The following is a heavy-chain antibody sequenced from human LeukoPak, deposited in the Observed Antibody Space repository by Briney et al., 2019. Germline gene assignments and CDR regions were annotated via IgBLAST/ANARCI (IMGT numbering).Heavy chain of an antibody. CDR2: VRGSGTNA. V-gene: IGHV3-23*01. CDR1: GFIFRSYA. D-gene: IGHD6-19*01. CDR3: TKDEVFSSAWYFDY. J-gene: IGHJ4*02. Sequence: GGSLRLSCAASGFIFRSYAMSWVRQAPGKGLEWVSSVRGSGTNAIYADSVKGRFTISRDNSKNTLYLQINSLRPEDTAVYYCTKDEVFSSAWYFDYWGQGTLVTVSS.